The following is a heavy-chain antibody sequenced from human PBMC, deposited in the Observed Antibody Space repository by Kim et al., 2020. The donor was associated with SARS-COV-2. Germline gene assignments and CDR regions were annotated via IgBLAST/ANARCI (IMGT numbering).Heavy chain of an antibody. CDR3: ARDTGFRLDY. CDR1: GFTFGTYW. J-gene: IGHJ4*02. CDR2: IKPDGSDK. Sequence: GGSLRLFCAASGFTFGTYWMTWVRQAPGKGLEWVANIKPDGSDKNYVDSVRGRFTISRDNAKNSLSLQMNSLRAEDTAVYYCARDTGFRLDYWGQGALVT. V-gene: IGHV3-7*01.